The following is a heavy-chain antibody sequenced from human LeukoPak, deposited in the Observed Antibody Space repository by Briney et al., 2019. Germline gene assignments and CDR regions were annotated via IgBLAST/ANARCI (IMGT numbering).Heavy chain of an antibody. CDR1: GGSISSSSYY. D-gene: IGHD3-10*01. CDR3: ARLSSGTLAY. CDR2: IYYSGST. V-gene: IGHV4-39*01. J-gene: IGHJ4*02. Sequence: PSETLSLTCTVSGGSISSSSYYWGWIRQPPGKGLEWIGSIYYSGSTYYNPSLKSRVTISVDTSKNQFSLKLSSVTAADTAVYYCARLSSGTLAYWGQGTLVTVSS.